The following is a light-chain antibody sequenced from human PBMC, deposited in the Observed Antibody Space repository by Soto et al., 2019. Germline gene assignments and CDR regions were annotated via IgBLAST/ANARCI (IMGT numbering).Light chain of an antibody. Sequence: VITRSAASRVWNAGRSRTLPYKSSESVGTYLAWYQQRPDQAPRLVIYDASTRATGIADRFSGSGSGTDFPHTICSRGPDDSAVSFCQQGGNRPPLSFAQGTKLEIK. CDR2: DAS. J-gene: IGKJ1*01. CDR1: ESVGTY. V-gene: IGKV3-11*01. CDR3: QQGGNRPPLS.